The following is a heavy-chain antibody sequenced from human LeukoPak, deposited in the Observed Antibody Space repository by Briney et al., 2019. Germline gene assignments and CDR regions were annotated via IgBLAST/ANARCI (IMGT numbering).Heavy chain of an antibody. V-gene: IGHV3-9*03. D-gene: IGHD6-19*01. J-gene: IGHJ4*02. Sequence: GGSLRLSCAASGFTFDDYAMHWVRQAPGKGLEWVSGISWNSGSIGYADSVKGRFTISRDNAKNSLYLQMNSLRAEDMALYYCAKGKESAVAGYYFDYWGQGTLVTVSS. CDR3: AKGKESAVAGYYFDY. CDR1: GFTFDDYA. CDR2: ISWNSGSI.